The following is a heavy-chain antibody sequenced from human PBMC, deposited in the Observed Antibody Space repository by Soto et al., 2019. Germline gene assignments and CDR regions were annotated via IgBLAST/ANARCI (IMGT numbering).Heavy chain of an antibody. CDR3: AKFSGSSPYYGMDV. D-gene: IGHD3-10*01. CDR2: ISGSGGST. CDR1: GFTFSSYA. Sequence: VGSLRLSXAAPGFTFSSYAMSWVRQAPGKGLEWVSAISGSGGSTYYADSVKGRFTISRDNSKNTLYLQMNSLRAEDTAVYYCAKFSGSSPYYGMDVWGQGTTVTVSS. J-gene: IGHJ6*02. V-gene: IGHV3-23*01.